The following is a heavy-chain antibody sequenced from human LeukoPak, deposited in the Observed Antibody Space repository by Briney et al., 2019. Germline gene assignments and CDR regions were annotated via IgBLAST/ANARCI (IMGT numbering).Heavy chain of an antibody. CDR1: GGPISSGAYS. J-gene: IGHJ4*02. V-gene: IGHV4-30-2*03. CDR2: IYHSGST. Sequence: SETLSLTCAVSGGPISSGAYSWSWIRQPPGKGLEWIGSIYHSGSTYYNPSLKSRVTISVDTSKNQFSLKLSSVTAADTAVYYCARLDGYNYDGFDYWGQGTLVTVSS. D-gene: IGHD5-24*01. CDR3: ARLDGYNYDGFDY.